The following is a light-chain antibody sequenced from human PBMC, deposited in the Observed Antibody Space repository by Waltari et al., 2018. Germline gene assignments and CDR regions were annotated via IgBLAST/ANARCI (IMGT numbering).Light chain of an antibody. CDR1: SSDFGVYNY. Sequence: QSALTQPPSASGSPGQSVPISCTGPSSDFGVYNYLSWYQHPPAKAPKLMIYEVNKPPSGVPDRFSGSKSANTASLTVSGLQAEDEADYYCSSYAGTNNVVFGGGTKLTVL. CDR2: EVN. CDR3: SSYAGTNNVV. J-gene: IGLJ3*02. V-gene: IGLV2-8*01.